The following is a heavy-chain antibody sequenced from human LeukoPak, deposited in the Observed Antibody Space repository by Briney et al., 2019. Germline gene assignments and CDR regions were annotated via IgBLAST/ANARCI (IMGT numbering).Heavy chain of an antibody. CDR3: AWRSTSERSGPGLYYYYMDV. J-gene: IGHJ6*03. CDR2: IYYSGST. V-gene: IGHV4-39*07. CDR1: GGSISSSSYY. Sequence: NTSETLSLTCTVSGGSISSSSYYWGWIRQPPGKGLEWIGSIYYSGSTYYNPSLKSRVTISVDTSKNQFSLKLSSVTAADTAVYYCAWRSTSERSGPGLYYYYMDVWGKGTTVTVSS. D-gene: IGHD2-2*01.